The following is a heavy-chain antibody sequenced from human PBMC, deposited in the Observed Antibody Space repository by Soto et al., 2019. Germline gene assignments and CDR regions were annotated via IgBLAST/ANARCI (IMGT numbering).Heavy chain of an antibody. J-gene: IGHJ4*02. Sequence: EVQLVESGGGLVQPGGSLRLPWEASGLTFSGYRLNWFRKFPGKGLVWVSTISSSGSTIYYAVSMKGRFTISRDNAKNSLYLQMHSLRAEDTAVYHCARDGDAGTMVRGGIITFDYWGQGTLVTVSS. CDR2: ISSSGSTI. D-gene: IGHD3-10*01. CDR3: ARDGDAGTMVRGGIITFDY. CDR1: GLTFSGYR. V-gene: IGHV3-48*01.